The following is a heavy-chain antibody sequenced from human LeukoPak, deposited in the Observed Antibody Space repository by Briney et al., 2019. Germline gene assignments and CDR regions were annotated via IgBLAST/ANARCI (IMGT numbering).Heavy chain of an antibody. CDR1: GASISSDY. CDR3: ARDSGTTGEVKFDP. D-gene: IGHD3-10*01. V-gene: IGHV4-34*01. Sequence: SETLSLTCTVSGASISSDYWSWIRQPPGKGLEWIGEINHSGSTNYNPSPKSRVTISVDTSNNHLSLKLISVTAADTAVYYCARDSGTTGEVKFDPWGQGMLVTVSS. CDR2: INHSGST. J-gene: IGHJ5*02.